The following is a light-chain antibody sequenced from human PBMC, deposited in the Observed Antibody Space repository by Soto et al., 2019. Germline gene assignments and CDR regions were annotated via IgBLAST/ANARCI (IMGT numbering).Light chain of an antibody. J-gene: IGKJ1*01. CDR2: KTS. V-gene: IGKV1-5*03. CDR3: QQYINYFRT. Sequence: DIQMTQSPSTLSASVGDRVTITCRASQSIGVWLAWYQQKPGTAPKLLIYKTSTLDSVVPLRFSGSGSGTEFTLTISSLQPDDFATYYCQQYINYFRTFGQGTKVEIK. CDR1: QSIGVW.